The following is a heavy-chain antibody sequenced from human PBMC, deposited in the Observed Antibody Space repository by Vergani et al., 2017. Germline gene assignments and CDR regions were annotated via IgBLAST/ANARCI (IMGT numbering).Heavy chain of an antibody. D-gene: IGHD3-3*01. CDR2: MNPNSGNT. CDR1: GYTFTSYD. V-gene: IGHV1-8*01. CDR3: ARRKAVPTIFGVVAFYDYYMDV. Sequence: QVQLVQSGADVKKPGASVKVSCKASGYTFTSYDINWVRQATGQGLEWMGWMNPNSGNTGYAQKFQGRVTMTRNTSISTAYMELRSLRSEDTAVYYGARRKAVPTIFGVVAFYDYYMDVWGKWTTFTVSS. J-gene: IGHJ6*03.